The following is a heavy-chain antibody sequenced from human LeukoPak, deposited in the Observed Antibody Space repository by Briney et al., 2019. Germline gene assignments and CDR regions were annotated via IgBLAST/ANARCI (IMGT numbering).Heavy chain of an antibody. Sequence: PSETLSHTCTLSGYSISSVYYWGWIRQPPGKGLEWIGNIYHSGGTYYNPSLKSRVTISVDTSKKQFSLKLTSVTAADTAVYYCARVGDCAIGICYYFDYWGQGTLVTVSS. J-gene: IGHJ4*02. CDR1: GYSISSVYY. CDR3: ARVGDCAIGICYYFDY. CDR2: IYHSGGT. D-gene: IGHD2-8*01. V-gene: IGHV4-38-2*02.